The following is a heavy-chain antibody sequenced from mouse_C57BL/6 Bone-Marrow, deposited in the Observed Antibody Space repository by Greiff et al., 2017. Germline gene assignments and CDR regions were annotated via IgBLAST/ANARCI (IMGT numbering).Heavy chain of an antibody. CDR3: ARRGEEIYYAY. V-gene: IGHV1-42*01. Sequence: VQLQQSGPELVKPGASVKISCKASGYSFTGYYMNWVKQSPEKSLEWIGEINPSTGGTTYNQKFKAKATLTVDKSSSTAYMQLKSLTSEDSAVYYCARRGEEIYYAYWGQGTLVTVSA. D-gene: IGHD2-1*01. CDR2: INPSTGGT. J-gene: IGHJ3*01. CDR1: GYSFTGYY.